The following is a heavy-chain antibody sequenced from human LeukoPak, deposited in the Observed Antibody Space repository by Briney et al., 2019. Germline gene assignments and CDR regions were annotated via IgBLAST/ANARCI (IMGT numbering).Heavy chain of an antibody. V-gene: IGHV3-11*04. CDR2: ISSSGSTT. CDR3: ASPSPTNLFDY. D-gene: IGHD5-24*01. Sequence: GGSLRLSCAASGFTFSDYYMSWIRQAPGKGLEWVSYISSSGSTTYYADSVKGRFTISRDNSKTTLYLQMNSLRAEDTAVYCCASPSPTNLFDYWGQGNLVTVSP. CDR1: GFTFSDYY. J-gene: IGHJ4*02.